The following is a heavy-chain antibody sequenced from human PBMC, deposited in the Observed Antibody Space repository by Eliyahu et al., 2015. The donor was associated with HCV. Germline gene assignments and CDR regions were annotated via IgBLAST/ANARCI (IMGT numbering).Heavy chain of an antibody. Sequence: EVQLVESGGGLVQPGGSLXLSXAASGFIFSNYNMNWVRQAPGKGLEWVSYISTSSSTIYYADSVKGRFTISRDNAKKSLYLQMSSLRDEDTAVYYCARGAWDFDYWGQGTLVTVSS. V-gene: IGHV3-48*02. J-gene: IGHJ4*02. CDR3: ARGAWDFDY. CDR2: ISTSSSTI. CDR1: GFIFSNYN. D-gene: IGHD7-27*01.